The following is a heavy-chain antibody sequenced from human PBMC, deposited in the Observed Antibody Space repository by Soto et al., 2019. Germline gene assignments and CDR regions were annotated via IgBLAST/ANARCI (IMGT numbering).Heavy chain of an antibody. Sequence: ASVKVSCKASGYTFTVYYMHWVRQAPGQGLEWMGWINPKSGGTMYPQKFQGRVTMTWDTSISTAYMALTRLRSDDTAVYYCARDKTQGAGWFDPWGRGTLVTVSS. D-gene: IGHD1-26*01. J-gene: IGHJ5*02. V-gene: IGHV1-2*02. CDR2: INPKSGGT. CDR3: ARDKTQGAGWFDP. CDR1: GYTFTVYY.